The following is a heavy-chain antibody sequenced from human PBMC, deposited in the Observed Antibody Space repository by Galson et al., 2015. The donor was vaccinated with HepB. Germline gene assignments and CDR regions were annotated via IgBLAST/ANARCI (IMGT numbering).Heavy chain of an antibody. J-gene: IGHJ6*02. Sequence: LSLTCTVSGGPINSYYWSWLRQPPGKGLEWIGYIYHSGSTDYSPSLKSRVTISVDTSRNQFSLKLRSVTAADTAVHYCARMYRNKIGQQRTKGYYYGMDVWGQGTTVTVSS. CDR1: GGPINSYY. V-gene: IGHV4-59*01. CDR2: IYHSGST. CDR3: ARMYRNKIGQQRTKGYYYGMDV. D-gene: IGHD6-13*01.